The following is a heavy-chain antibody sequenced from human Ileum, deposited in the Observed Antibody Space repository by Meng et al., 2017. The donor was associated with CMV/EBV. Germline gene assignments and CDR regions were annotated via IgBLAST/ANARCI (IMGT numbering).Heavy chain of an antibody. CDR1: GFTFSSAW. CDR3: ARDLLRGDY. J-gene: IGHJ4*02. D-gene: IGHD4-17*01. Sequence: QMGESGGDVGNPGGSLRLSCEGSGFTFSSAWMSWVRQAPGKGLEWIGRIRNKANSYTTEYAASVKGRFSISRDDSKNSLYLQMNSLQIEDTAVYYCARDLLRGDYWGQGTLVTAPQ. CDR2: IRNKANSYTT. V-gene: IGHV3-72*01.